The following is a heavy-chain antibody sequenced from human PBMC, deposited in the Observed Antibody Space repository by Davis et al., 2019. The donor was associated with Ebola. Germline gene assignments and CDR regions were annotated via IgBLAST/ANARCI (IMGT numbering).Heavy chain of an antibody. CDR1: GFTFGDYA. CDR2: IQENGGDK. D-gene: IGHD6-19*01. CDR3: VRDGWDSLFDY. Sequence: PGGSLRLSCTASGFTFGDYAMSWFRQPPGKGLEWLANIQENGGDKYYVDSVKGRSTISRDNAKNSLYLQMNSLRVEDTAVYYCVRDGWDSLFDYWGQGTMVTVSS. J-gene: IGHJ4*02. V-gene: IGHV3-7*03.